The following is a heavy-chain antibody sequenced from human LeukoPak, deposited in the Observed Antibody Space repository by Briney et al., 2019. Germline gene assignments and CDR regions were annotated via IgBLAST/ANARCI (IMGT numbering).Heavy chain of an antibody. D-gene: IGHD6-13*01. CDR3: GRLTGEGYYFEF. J-gene: IGHJ4*02. CDR1: GYSFSTYW. Sequence: GESLKISCKGSGYSFSTYWIGWVRQKPGKGLEWMGIVYPGDSESRYSPSFQGQVSISADRYISTASLQWSSLQASDTAVYYCGRLTGEGYYFEFWGQGTLVTVSS. V-gene: IGHV5-51*01. CDR2: VYPGDSES.